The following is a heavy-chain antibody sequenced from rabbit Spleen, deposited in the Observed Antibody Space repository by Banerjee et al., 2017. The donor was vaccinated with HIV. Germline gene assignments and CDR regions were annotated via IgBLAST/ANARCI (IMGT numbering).Heavy chain of an antibody. J-gene: IGHJ6*01. CDR1: GFSFSTSYW. CDR3: ARDTGSSFSSYGMDL. CDR2: INTGSSGSA. V-gene: IGHV1S45*01. Sequence: QEQLEESGGDLVKPGASLTLTCTASGFSFSTSYWIWWVRQAPGKGLEWIGCINTGSSGSAYYASWVISRFTISKISSTTVTLQMTSLTDADTATHFCARDTGSSFSSYGMDLWGPGTLVTVS. D-gene: IGHD8-1*01.